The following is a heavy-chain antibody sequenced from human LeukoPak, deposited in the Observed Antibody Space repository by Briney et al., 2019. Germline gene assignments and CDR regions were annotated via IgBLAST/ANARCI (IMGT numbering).Heavy chain of an antibody. V-gene: IGHV3-21*01. CDR3: ARSGYGSGSYFRFDP. Sequence: GGSLRLSCAASGFTFSSYSMNWVRQAPGKGLEWVSSISSSSSYIYYADSVKGRFTISRDNAKNSLYLQMNSLRAEDTAVYYCARSGYGSGSYFRFDPWGQGTLVTVSS. CDR1: GFTFSSYS. CDR2: ISSSSSYI. D-gene: IGHD3-10*01. J-gene: IGHJ5*02.